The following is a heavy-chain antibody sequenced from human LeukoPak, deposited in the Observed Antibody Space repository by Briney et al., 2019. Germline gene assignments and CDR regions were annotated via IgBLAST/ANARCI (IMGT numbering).Heavy chain of an antibody. CDR2: IFPDGRT. CDR3: ARTNTVYGDFDY. Sequence: GGSLRLSCAASGLTVTDNYFSWVRQAPGEGLEWASVIFPDGRTYHADSVKGPFTISRDRPKNTLLLQMNSLRADDTALYHCARTNTVYGDFDYWGQGILVTVSS. V-gene: IGHV3-53*01. J-gene: IGHJ4*02. CDR1: GLTVTDNY. D-gene: IGHD2/OR15-2a*01.